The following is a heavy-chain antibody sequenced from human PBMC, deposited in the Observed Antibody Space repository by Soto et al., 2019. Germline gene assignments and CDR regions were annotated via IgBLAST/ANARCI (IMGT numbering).Heavy chain of an antibody. CDR3: ARGRTVRNYADDSSDYFYFFDY. D-gene: IGHD3-22*01. V-gene: IGHV4-59*01. Sequence: SETLSLTCTVSGDSISTFYWGWMRQSPGKELEWIGYVYYTGSTNYNPSLKSRVTNSVDRSKNQFSLKLTSANAADTAVYYCARGRTVRNYADDSSDYFYFFDYWGQGTQVTVSS. J-gene: IGHJ4*02. CDR2: VYYTGST. CDR1: GDSISTFY.